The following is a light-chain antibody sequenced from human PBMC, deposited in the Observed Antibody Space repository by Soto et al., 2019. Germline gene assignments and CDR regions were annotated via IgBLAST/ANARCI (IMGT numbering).Light chain of an antibody. CDR1: NSNIGTNT. CDR2: TNN. J-gene: IGLJ1*01. CDR3: AAWDDSLGAYV. V-gene: IGLV1-44*01. Sequence: QAPLAQQASACATPGQRVTISCSGSNSNIGTNTVNWYQQLPGTAPRLLIYTNNQRPSGVPQRFSGSKTGTSASLAIGGLQSEDGADYYCAAWDDSLGAYVFGTGTKVTVL.